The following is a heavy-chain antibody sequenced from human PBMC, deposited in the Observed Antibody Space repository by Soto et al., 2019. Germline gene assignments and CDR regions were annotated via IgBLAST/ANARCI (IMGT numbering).Heavy chain of an antibody. Sequence: CRGGEYSSISYWGGRVSQKPGKGLEWMGIIYPGDSDTRYSPSFQGQVTISADKSISTAYLQWSSLKASDTAMYYCARRSYYDILDGMDVWGQRTTVTVPS. J-gene: IGHJ6*02. V-gene: IGHV5-51*01. CDR3: ARRSYYDILDGMDV. CDR1: EYSSISYW. CDR2: IYPGDSDT. D-gene: IGHD3-9*01.